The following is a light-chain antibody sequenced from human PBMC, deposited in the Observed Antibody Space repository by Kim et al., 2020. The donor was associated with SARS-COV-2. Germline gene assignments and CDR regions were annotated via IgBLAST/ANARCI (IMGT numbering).Light chain of an antibody. CDR1: QSINSW. CDR2: DAS. V-gene: IGKV1-5*01. J-gene: IGKJ2*01. Sequence: DIQMTQSPSTLSASVGDRVTITCRASQSINSWLAWYQQKPGKAPKLLIYDASNLESGVPSRFSGSGSGTEFTLTISSLQPDDFATYSCQQYDTYSTFGQGTKVDIK. CDR3: QQYDTYST.